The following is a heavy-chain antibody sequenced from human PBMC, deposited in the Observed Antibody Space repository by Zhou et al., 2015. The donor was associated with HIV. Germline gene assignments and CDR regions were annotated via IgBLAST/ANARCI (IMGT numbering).Heavy chain of an antibody. V-gene: IGHV1-18*01. CDR1: GYTFSNYG. D-gene: IGHD3-10*01. Sequence: QVQLVQSGAEVKKPGASVRVSCKASGYTFSNYGITWVRQAPGQGLEWMGWISAFNGNTKYAQKLQGRVTMTTDTSTSTAYLELRSLTSDDTAVYYCARAPFYYADWGQGTLVTVSS. J-gene: IGHJ4*02. CDR3: ARAPFYYAD. CDR2: ISAFNGNT.